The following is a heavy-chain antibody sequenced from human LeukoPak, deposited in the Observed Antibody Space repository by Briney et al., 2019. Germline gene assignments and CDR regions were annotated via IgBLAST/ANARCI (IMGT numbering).Heavy chain of an antibody. Sequence: SETLSLTCTVSGGSISSYHWSWVRQPPGKGLEWIGYIHYIGSTNYNPSLKNRVTISVDTSKNQFSLKLTSVTAADTAVYYCARVLLVSSGTFYFDHWGQGTLVTVSS. CDR1: GGSISSYH. D-gene: IGHD6-25*01. J-gene: IGHJ4*02. V-gene: IGHV4-59*01. CDR3: ARVLLVSSGTFYFDH. CDR2: IHYIGST.